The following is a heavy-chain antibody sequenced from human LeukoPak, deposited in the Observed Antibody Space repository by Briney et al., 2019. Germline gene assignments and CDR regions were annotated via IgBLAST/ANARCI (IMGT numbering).Heavy chain of an antibody. V-gene: IGHV4-61*02. J-gene: IGHJ6*03. CDR2: IYTSGST. CDR1: GGSINSGTYY. D-gene: IGHD3-9*01. Sequence: SETLSLTCTVSGGSINSGTYYWTWIRQPAGKGLEWIGRIYTSGSTNYEPSLKSRVTISIDASKNQFSLKLGSVTAADTAVYYCAREETDWSSLGYYYHYMDVWGKGTTVTISS. CDR3: AREETDWSSLGYYYHYMDV.